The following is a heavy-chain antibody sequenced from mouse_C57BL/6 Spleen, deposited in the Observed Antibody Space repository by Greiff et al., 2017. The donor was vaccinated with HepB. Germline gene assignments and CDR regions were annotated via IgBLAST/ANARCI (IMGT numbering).Heavy chain of an antibody. CDR3: ARVRQVGYAMDY. CDR2: IYPGDGDT. D-gene: IGHD2-14*01. V-gene: IGHV1-82*01. Sequence: LQESGPELVKPGASVKISCKASGYAFSSSWMNWVKQRPGKGLEWIGRIYPGDGDTNYNGKFKGKATLTADKSSSTAYMQISSLTSEDSAVYFCARVRQVGYAMDYWGQGTSVTVSS. J-gene: IGHJ4*01. CDR1: GYAFSSSW.